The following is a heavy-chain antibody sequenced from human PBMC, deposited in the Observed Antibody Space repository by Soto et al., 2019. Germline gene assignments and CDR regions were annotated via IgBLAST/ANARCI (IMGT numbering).Heavy chain of an antibody. CDR3: ERDPKGTVIYYFDY. J-gene: IGHJ4*02. V-gene: IGHV3-33*01. D-gene: IGHD4-17*01. CDR1: GFTFSSYG. CDR2: IWYDGSNK. Sequence: QVQLVESGGGVVQPGRSLRLSCAASGFTFSSYGMHWVRQAPGKGLEWVAVIWYDGSNKYYADSVKGRFTISRDNSKNTLYLQMNSLRAEDTAVYYCERDPKGTVIYYFDYWGQGTLVTVSS.